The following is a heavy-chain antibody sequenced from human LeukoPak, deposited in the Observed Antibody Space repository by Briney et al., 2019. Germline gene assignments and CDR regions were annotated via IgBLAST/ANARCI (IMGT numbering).Heavy chain of an antibody. D-gene: IGHD3-22*01. J-gene: IGHJ4*02. V-gene: IGHV4-4*07. CDR1: GGSISSYY. CDR2: IYTSGST. CDR3: ARDLGWRYYDSSAHPEDDY. Sequence: SETLSLTCTVSGGSISSYYWSWIRQPAGKGLEWIGRIYTSGSTNYNPSLKSRVTMSVDTSKNQFSLKLSSVTAADTAVYYCARDLGWRYYDSSAHPEDDYWGQGTLATVSS.